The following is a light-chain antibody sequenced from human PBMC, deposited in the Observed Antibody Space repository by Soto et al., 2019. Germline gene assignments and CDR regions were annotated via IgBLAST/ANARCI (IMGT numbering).Light chain of an antibody. Sequence: EIVLTQCPGTLSLSQGERATLACRASQSVSSSYLGWYQQKPGQAPRLLIYGASSRATGIPDRFSGSGSGTDFTLTISRLEPEDFAVYYCQQYGSSPTWTFGQGTKVDIK. J-gene: IGKJ1*01. CDR3: QQYGSSPTWT. CDR2: GAS. CDR1: QSVSSSY. V-gene: IGKV3-20*01.